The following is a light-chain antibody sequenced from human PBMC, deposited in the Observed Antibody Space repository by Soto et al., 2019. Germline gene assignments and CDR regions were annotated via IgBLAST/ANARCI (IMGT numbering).Light chain of an antibody. J-gene: IGKJ1*01. CDR3: QQANSFPWT. Sequence: DIQMTQSPSSVSASVGDRVTITCRASQGISSWLDWYQQKPGKAPKVRIYAASSLQSGVPSRFSGKESGTDFTLTISSLQPEDFATYYCQQANSFPWTFGQRTKVEIK. V-gene: IGKV1-12*02. CDR2: AAS. CDR1: QGISSW.